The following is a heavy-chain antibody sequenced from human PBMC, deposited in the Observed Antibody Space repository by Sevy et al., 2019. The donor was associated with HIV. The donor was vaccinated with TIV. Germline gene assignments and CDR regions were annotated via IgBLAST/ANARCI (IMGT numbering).Heavy chain of an antibody. CDR1: GYTLTELS. Sequence: ASVKVSCKVSGYTLTELSMHWVRQAPGKGLEWMGSFDPEDGETIYAQKFQGRVTMTEDTFKDTAYMELSSLRSEDAAVYYCATTKDYYDSSDSPFDYWGQGTLVTVST. V-gene: IGHV1-24*01. D-gene: IGHD3-22*01. CDR3: ATTKDYYDSSDSPFDY. J-gene: IGHJ4*02. CDR2: FDPEDGET.